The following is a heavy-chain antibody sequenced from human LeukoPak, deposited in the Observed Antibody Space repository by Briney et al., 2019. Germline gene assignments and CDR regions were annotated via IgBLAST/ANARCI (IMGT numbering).Heavy chain of an antibody. CDR3: ARRGVVITLGAFDI. Sequence: GRSLRLSCAASGFTFSSYGMHWVRQAPGKGLEWVAVISYDGSNKYYADSVKGRFTISRDNSKNTLYLQMNSLRAEDTAVYYCARRGVVITLGAFDIWGQGTMVTVSS. D-gene: IGHD3-22*01. CDR1: GFTFSSYG. CDR2: ISYDGSNK. J-gene: IGHJ3*02. V-gene: IGHV3-30*03.